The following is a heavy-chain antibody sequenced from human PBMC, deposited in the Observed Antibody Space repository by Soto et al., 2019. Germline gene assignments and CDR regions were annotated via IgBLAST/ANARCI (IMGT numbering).Heavy chain of an antibody. V-gene: IGHV3-23*01. CDR1: GXTFNHNG. J-gene: IGHJ4*02. CDR2: IIANGGT. Sequence: GXSRRLSCAASGXTFNHNGMSWVRQAPGKGLEWVSIIIANGGTFYADSLKGRFNISRDNSNNTVYIQMSSLRVEDTAIYFCPKDYTVAADPSSVILFDYWGQGDLVTV. D-gene: IGHD2-15*01. CDR3: PKDYTVAADPSSVILFDY.